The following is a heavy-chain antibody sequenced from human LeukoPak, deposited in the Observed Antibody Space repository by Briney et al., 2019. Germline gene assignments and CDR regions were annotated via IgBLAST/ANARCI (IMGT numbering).Heavy chain of an antibody. J-gene: IGHJ4*02. D-gene: IGHD6-13*01. V-gene: IGHV3-23*01. CDR2: ISGDGGST. CDR1: GFSFNTYA. Sequence: GESLRLSCAASGFSFNTYAMTWVRQAPGKGLEWVSAISGDGGSTYYAVSVKGRFTISRDNSKNTLYLQMNGLRAEDTAVYYCTLGSLYSSSWYGDYWGQGTLVTVSS. CDR3: TLGSLYSSSWYGDY.